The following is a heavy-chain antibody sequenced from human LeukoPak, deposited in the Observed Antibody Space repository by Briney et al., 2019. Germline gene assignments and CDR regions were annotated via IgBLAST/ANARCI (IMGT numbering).Heavy chain of an antibody. J-gene: IGHJ4*02. D-gene: IGHD5-12*01. CDR3: ARGGYDTPVDY. Sequence: SETLSLTCTVSGGSISSGGYYWSWIRQHPGKGLEWIGYTYYSGSTYYNPSLKSRVTISVDTSKNQFSLKLSSVTAADTAVYYCARGGYDTPVDYWGQGTLVTVSS. CDR2: TYYSGST. CDR1: GGSISSGGYY. V-gene: IGHV4-31*03.